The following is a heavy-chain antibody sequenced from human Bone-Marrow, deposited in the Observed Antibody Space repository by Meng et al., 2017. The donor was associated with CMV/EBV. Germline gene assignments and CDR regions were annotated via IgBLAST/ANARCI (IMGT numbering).Heavy chain of an antibody. CDR1: GYTFTSYG. J-gene: IGHJ6*02. Sequence: ASVKVSCKASGYTFTSYGISWVRQAPGQGLEWMGWISAYNGNTNYAQKLQGRVTMTTDTSTSTAYMELRSLRSDDTAVYYCGKQLAPNYYYYGMDVWGQGTTVTVSS. CDR2: ISAYNGNT. CDR3: GKQLAPNYYYYGMDV. V-gene: IGHV1-18*01. D-gene: IGHD6-13*01.